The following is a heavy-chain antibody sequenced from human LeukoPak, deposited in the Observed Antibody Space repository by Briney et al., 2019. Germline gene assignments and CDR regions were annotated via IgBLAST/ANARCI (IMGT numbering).Heavy chain of an antibody. CDR3: SKSSWSLFDP. J-gene: IGHJ5*02. CDR2: IYHSGST. V-gene: IGHV4-38-2*02. CDR1: GYSISSGYY. D-gene: IGHD3-10*01. Sequence: SETLSLTCTVSGYSISSGYYWGWIRQPPRKGLEWIGYIYHSGSTYYNPSLKSRVTISVDTSKNQFSLKLSSVTAADTAVYYCSKSSWSLFDPWGQGTLVTVSS.